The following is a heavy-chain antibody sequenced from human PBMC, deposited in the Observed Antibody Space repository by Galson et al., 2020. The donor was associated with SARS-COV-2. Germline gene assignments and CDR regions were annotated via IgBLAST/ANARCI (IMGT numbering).Heavy chain of an antibody. J-gene: IGHJ4*02. V-gene: IGHV3-30-3*01. CDR1: GFTFSSQA. CDR2: ISYDGSNK. CDR3: ARGLGGSYVPFDY. Sequence: GGSLRLSCAASGFTFSSQAMHWVRQAPGKGLEWVAVISYDGSNKYYADSVKGRFTISRDNSMNTLYLQMNSLRPEDTAVYYCARGLGGSYVPFDYWGQGTLVTVSS. D-gene: IGHD1-26*01.